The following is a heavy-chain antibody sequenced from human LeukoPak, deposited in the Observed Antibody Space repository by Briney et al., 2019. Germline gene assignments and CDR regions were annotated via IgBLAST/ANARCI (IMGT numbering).Heavy chain of an antibody. V-gene: IGHV4-39*07. Sequence: SETLSLTCTVSGGSISSSSYYWGWIRQPPGKGLEWIGRINTGGSTNYNPSLKSRVTISVDTSKNQFSLKLNSVTAADTAVYYCARASYSYDINGWVPFDYWGQGTLVTVSS. CDR3: ARASYSYDINGWVPFDY. CDR1: GGSISSSSYY. D-gene: IGHD3-22*01. CDR2: INTGGST. J-gene: IGHJ4*02.